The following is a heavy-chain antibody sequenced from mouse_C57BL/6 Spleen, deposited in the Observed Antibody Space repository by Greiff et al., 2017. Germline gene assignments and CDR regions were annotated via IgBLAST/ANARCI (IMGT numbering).Heavy chain of an antibody. V-gene: IGHV1-69*01. J-gene: IGHJ4*01. D-gene: IGHD3-2*02. Sequence: QVQLQQPGAELVMPGASVKLSCKASGYTFTSYWLHWVKQRPGPGLEWLGAIDPSDSYTNYTQQFTGKSTLTVDQSSSTAYMQLSSLTSEDSAVYYGARFRAQATSARDYWGQGTSVTVSS. CDR3: ARFRAQATSARDY. CDR1: GYTFTSYW. CDR2: IDPSDSYT.